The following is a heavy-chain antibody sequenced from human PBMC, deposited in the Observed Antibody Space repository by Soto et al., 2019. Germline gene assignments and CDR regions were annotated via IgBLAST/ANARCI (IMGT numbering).Heavy chain of an antibody. Sequence: TLSVTCAISGSSVGSVWYTWRWIRQPPARALEWIGYSYPSCTFLYNPSFKTRLTVSVVMSKNQFSLTLRSMTAAETAVYYFARTHFSSGSGNYRNLWFVPSGQVPQDTLST. J-gene: IGHJ5*02. CDR2: SYPSCTF. CDR3: ARTHFSSGSGNYRNLWFVP. CDR1: GSSVGSVWYT. D-gene: IGHD3-10*01. V-gene: IGHV4-30-2*01.